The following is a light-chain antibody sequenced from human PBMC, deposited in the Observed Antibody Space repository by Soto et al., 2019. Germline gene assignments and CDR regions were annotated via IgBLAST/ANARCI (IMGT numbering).Light chain of an antibody. V-gene: IGLV2-14*01. CDR1: SSDVGGYNY. Sequence: QSALTQPASVSGSPGQSITISCTGTSSDVGGYNYVSWYQQHPGKAPKLMIYEVSNRPSGVSNRFSGSKSGNTASLTISGLQDEDEADYYCSSYTSSSTRAFGGGTKLTVL. J-gene: IGLJ2*01. CDR2: EVS. CDR3: SSYTSSSTRA.